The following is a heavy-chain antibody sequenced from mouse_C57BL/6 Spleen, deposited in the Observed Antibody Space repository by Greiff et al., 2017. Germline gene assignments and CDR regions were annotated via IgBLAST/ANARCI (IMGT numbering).Heavy chain of an antibody. Sequence: VKLQQSGAELVRPGTSVKMSCKASGYTFTNYWIGWAKQRPGHGLEWIGDIYPGGGYTNYNEKFKGKATLTADKSSSTAYMQFSSLTSEDSAIYYCARWGYGSPHYFDYWGQGTTLTVSS. CDR1: GYTFTNYW. D-gene: IGHD2-10*02. V-gene: IGHV1-63*01. CDR2: IYPGGGYT. CDR3: ARWGYGSPHYFDY. J-gene: IGHJ2*01.